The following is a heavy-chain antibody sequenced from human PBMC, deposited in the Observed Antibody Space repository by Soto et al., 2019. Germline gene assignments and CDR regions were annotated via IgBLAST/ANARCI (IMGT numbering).Heavy chain of an antibody. J-gene: IGHJ4*02. CDR3: ARHGSY. CDR1: GVSITNTSYY. V-gene: IGHV4-39*01. CDR2: IYFSGST. Sequence: QLQLQESGPGLVKPSETLSLTCTVSGVSITNTSYYWGWIRQPHGKGLEWIGTIYFSGSTFYNPSLKSRLTISVDTSKNQFSLRLSSVTAADTAVYYCARHGSYWGQGTLVAVSS.